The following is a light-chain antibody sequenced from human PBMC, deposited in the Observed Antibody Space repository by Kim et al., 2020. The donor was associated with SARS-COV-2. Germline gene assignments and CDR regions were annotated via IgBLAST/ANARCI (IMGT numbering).Light chain of an antibody. CDR3: QAWDSSTHV. J-gene: IGLJ3*02. V-gene: IGLV3-1*01. Sequence: SVPPGQTASITCCGDKLGDKYACWYQQKPGQSPVLVIYQDSKRPSGIPERFSGSNSGNTATLTISGTQAMDEADYYCQAWDSSTHVFGGGTQLTVL. CDR1: KLGDKY. CDR2: QDS.